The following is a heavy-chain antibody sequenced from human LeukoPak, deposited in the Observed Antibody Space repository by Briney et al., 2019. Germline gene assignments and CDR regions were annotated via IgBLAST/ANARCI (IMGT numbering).Heavy chain of an antibody. D-gene: IGHD2-2*01. Sequence: ASVKVSCKASGYTFTSYYMHWVRQAPGQGLEWMGIINPSGGSTSYAQKFQGRVTMTRDTSTSTVYMELSSLRSEDTAVYYCARVVGYCSSTSCPFDYWGQGNLVTVSS. CDR2: INPSGGST. V-gene: IGHV1-46*01. J-gene: IGHJ4*02. CDR3: ARVVGYCSSTSCPFDY. CDR1: GYTFTSYY.